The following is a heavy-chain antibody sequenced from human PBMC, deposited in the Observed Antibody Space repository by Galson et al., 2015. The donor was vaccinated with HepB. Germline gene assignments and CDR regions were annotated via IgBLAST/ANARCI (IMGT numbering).Heavy chain of an antibody. CDR3: AKDGLGVLRFLEWYFDY. CDR1: GFTFSSYG. V-gene: IGHV3-30*18. D-gene: IGHD3-3*01. CDR2: ISYDGSNK. Sequence: SLRLSCAASGFTFSSYGMHWVRQAPGKGLEWVAVISYDGSNKYYADSVKGRFTISRDNSKNTLYLQMNSLRAEDTAVYYCAKDGLGVLRFLEWYFDYWGQGTLVTVSS. J-gene: IGHJ4*02.